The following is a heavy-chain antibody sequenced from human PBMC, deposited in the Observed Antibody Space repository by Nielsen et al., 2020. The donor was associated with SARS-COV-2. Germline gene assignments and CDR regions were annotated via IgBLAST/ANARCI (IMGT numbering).Heavy chain of an antibody. Sequence: SETLSLTCTVSGGSISSYYWTWIRQPPGKGLEWIGYVSDSGTTNYNPSLKSRVTISLDTSKNQFSLKVTSVTAADTAVYYCARDRRDLVPDYYLDQSFYGLDVWGQGTTVTVSS. CDR1: GGSISSYY. D-gene: IGHD3-9*01. CDR3: ARDRRDLVPDYYLDQSFYGLDV. J-gene: IGHJ6*02. CDR2: VSDSGTT. V-gene: IGHV4-59*01.